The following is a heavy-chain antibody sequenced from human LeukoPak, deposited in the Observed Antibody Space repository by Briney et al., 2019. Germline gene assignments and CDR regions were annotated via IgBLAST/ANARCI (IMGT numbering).Heavy chain of an antibody. J-gene: IGHJ6*03. CDR3: ARGTYDSSGYYYLWRAGIYYYYYMDV. V-gene: IGHV4-39*07. Sequence: SETLSLTCTVSGGSISSSSYYWGWILQPPGKGLEWIGSIYYSGSTYYNPSLKSRVTKSVDTSKNQFSLKLSSVTAADTAVYYCARGTYDSSGYYYLWRAGIYYYYYMDVWGKGTTVTVSS. D-gene: IGHD3-22*01. CDR1: GGSISSSSYY. CDR2: IYYSGST.